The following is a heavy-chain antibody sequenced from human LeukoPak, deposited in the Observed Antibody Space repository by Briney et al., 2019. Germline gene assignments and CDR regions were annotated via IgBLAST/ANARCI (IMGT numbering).Heavy chain of an antibody. CDR2: IYHSGST. D-gene: IGHD2-15*01. J-gene: IGHJ5*02. Sequence: SETLSLTCAVSGGSISSGGYSWRWIRQPPGKGLEWIGYIYHSGSTYYNPSLKSRVTISVDRSKTQFSLKLSFVTAADTAVYYCAGRGSYCSGGSCYHFDPWGQGTLVTVSS. V-gene: IGHV4-30-2*01. CDR1: GGSISSGGYS. CDR3: AGRGSYCSGGSCYHFDP.